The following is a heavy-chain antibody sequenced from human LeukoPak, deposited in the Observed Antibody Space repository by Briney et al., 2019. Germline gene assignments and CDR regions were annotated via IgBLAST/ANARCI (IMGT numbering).Heavy chain of an antibody. V-gene: IGHV4-59*01. J-gene: IGHJ4*02. Sequence: SETLSLTCTVSGGSISSYYWSWIRQPPGKGLEWIGYIYDSGSTNYNPSLKSRVTISVDTSKNQFSLKLSSVTAADTAVYYCARYHTYSGSSHFDYWGQGTLVTVSS. CDR3: ARYHTYSGSSHFDY. D-gene: IGHD1-26*01. CDR2: IYDSGST. CDR1: GGSISSYY.